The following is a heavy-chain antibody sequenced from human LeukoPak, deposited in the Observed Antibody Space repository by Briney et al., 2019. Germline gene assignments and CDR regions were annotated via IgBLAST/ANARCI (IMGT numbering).Heavy chain of an antibody. J-gene: IGHJ6*02. V-gene: IGHV4-61*02. CDR2: IYTSGST. CDR3: ARVRLYSNYFYYYGMDV. D-gene: IGHD4-11*01. CDR1: GGSISSGSYY. Sequence: SQTLSLTCTVSGGSISSGSYYWSWIRQPAGKGLEWIGRIYTSGSTNHNPSLKSRVTISVDTSKNQFSLKLSSVTAADTAVYYCARVRLYSNYFYYYGMDVWGQGTTVTVSS.